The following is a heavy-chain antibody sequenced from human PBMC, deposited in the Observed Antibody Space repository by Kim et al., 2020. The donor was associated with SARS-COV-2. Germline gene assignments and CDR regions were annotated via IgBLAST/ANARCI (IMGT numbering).Heavy chain of an antibody. V-gene: IGHV3-23*01. CDR3: ATHGSGNYYNYYAMDV. CDR1: GFPFSAYA. CDR2: ITSSDTRT. D-gene: IGHD3-10*01. J-gene: IGHJ6*02. Sequence: GGSLRLSCAASGFPFSAYALDWVRQAPGKGLEWVSGITSSDTRTFYADSVKGRFTISRDNSKNTLFLQMNSLRAEDTAIYYCATHGSGNYYNYYAMDVWGQGTTVTVS.